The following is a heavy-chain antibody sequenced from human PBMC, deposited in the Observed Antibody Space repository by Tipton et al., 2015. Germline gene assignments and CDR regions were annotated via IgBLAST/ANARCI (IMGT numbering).Heavy chain of an antibody. J-gene: IGHJ3*02. Sequence: TLSLTCTVSGDSITRGGYYWTWIRQHPGKGLEWIGYIHSSGSTYYNPSLKSRLNIFVDTSKNQFSLKLSSVTAADTAVYYCARAEGRYCGGDCDAFDIWGQGTMVTVSS. CDR2: IHSSGST. CDR1: GDSITRGGYY. CDR3: ARAEGRYCGGDCDAFDI. D-gene: IGHD2-21*02. V-gene: IGHV4-31*03.